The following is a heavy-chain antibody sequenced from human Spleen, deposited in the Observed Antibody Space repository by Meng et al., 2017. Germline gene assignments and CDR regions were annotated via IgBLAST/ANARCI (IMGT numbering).Heavy chain of an antibody. CDR3: ARGPTTMAHDFDY. CDR1: GGSFSDYY. Sequence: VQPHDWGAGLLKPSETLSLTCVASGGSFSDYYWSWIRQPPGKGLEWIGEINHSGSTNYNPSLESRATISVDTSQNNLSLKLSSVTAADSAVYYCARGPTTMAHDFDYWGQGTLVTVSS. CDR2: INHSGST. D-gene: IGHD4-11*01. V-gene: IGHV4-34*01. J-gene: IGHJ4*02.